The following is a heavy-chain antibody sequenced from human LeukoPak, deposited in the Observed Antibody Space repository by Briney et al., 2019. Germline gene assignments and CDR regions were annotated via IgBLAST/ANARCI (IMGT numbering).Heavy chain of an antibody. CDR3: ARVAWYYDSSGYYLPTLFDY. CDR1: GGSFSGYY. D-gene: IGHD3-22*01. V-gene: IGHV4-34*01. J-gene: IGHJ4*02. CDR2: ICYSGST. Sequence: SETLSLTCAVYGGSFSGYYRSWIRQPPGKGLEWIGSICYSGSTYYNPSLKSRVPISVDTSKNQFSLKLSSVTAADTAVYYCARVAWYYDSSGYYLPTLFDYWGQGTLVTVSS.